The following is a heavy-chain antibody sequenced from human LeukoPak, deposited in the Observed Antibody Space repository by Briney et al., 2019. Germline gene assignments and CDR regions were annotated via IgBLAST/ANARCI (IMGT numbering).Heavy chain of an antibody. CDR2: IYYSGST. D-gene: IGHD3-9*01. V-gene: IGHV4-59*01. CDR3: AREKRYFDWYYMDV. J-gene: IGHJ6*03. Sequence: TPSETLSLTCTVSGGSISSYYWSWIRQPPGKGLEWIGYIYYSGSTNYNPSLKSRVTISVDTSKNQFSLKLSSVTAADTAVYYCAREKRYFDWYYMDVWGKGTTVTVSS. CDR1: GGSISSYY.